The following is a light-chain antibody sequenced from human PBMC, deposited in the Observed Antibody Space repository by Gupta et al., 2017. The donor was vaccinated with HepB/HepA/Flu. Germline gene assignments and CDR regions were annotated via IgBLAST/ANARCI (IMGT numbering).Light chain of an antibody. V-gene: IGKV3-11*01. CDR2: DAF. Sequence: EIVLTQSPATLSLSPGERATLSCRASESVSSYLAWYQQKPGQAPRLLIYDAFNRATGIPARFSDSGSGTEFTLTISRVEPEDLAVYYCQQCWDWPITFSQGTRLEIK. CDR1: ESVSSY. CDR3: QQCWDWPIT. J-gene: IGKJ5*01.